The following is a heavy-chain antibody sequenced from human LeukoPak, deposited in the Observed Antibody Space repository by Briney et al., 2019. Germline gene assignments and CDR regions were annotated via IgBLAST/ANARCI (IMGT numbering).Heavy chain of an antibody. CDR1: GFSFSTHK. CDR3: ARDSVKLPGISYFDN. J-gene: IGHJ1*01. Sequence: GGSLRLSCAASGFSFSTHKMNWVRQAPGKGLKWVAVISFDGTKIYYADSAKGRFTISRDNSKNMVYLQMNSLRAEDTALYYCARDSVKLPGISYFDNWGQGTLVTVSS. CDR2: ISFDGTKI. D-gene: IGHD3-3*02. V-gene: IGHV3-30-3*01.